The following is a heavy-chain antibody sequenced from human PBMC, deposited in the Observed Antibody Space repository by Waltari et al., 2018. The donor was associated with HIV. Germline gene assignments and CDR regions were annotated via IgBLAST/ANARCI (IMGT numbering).Heavy chain of an antibody. D-gene: IGHD3-10*01. Sequence: QVRLQESGPGLVKPSQTLSLTCSVSGGSITSGSYYWSWLRQPAGKGLEWIGRVHTSGNSHYNPSLKSRVTISVDTSKNQLSLRMNSVTAADTAVYYCTNGGDINGSEFDYWGQGTLVTVSS. CDR2: VHTSGNS. CDR1: GGSITSGSYY. J-gene: IGHJ4*02. V-gene: IGHV4-61*02. CDR3: TNGGDINGSEFDY.